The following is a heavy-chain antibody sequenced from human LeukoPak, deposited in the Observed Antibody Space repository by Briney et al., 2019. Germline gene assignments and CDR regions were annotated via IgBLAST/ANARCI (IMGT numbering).Heavy chain of an antibody. CDR3: AKAPYDYVWGSYKDDY. J-gene: IGHJ4*02. Sequence: GGSLRLSCAASGFTFSSYAMHWVRQAPGKGLEWVSAISGSGGSTYYADSVKGRFTISRDNSKNTLYLQMNSLRAEDTAVYYCAKAPYDYVWGSYKDDYWGQGTLVTVSS. CDR2: ISGSGGST. CDR1: GFTFSSYA. V-gene: IGHV3-23*01. D-gene: IGHD3-16*01.